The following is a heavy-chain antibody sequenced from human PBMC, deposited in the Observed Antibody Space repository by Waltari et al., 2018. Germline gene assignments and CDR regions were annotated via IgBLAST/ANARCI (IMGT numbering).Heavy chain of an antibody. D-gene: IGHD6-13*01. CDR1: GFTFSSYG. J-gene: IGHJ6*02. CDR3: ARDRSSSWNYYYYYYGMDV. CDR2: IWYDGINK. V-gene: IGHV3-33*01. Sequence: QVQLVESGGGVVQPGRSLRLSCAASGFTFSSYGMHWVRQAPGKGLEWVAVIWYDGINKYYADSVKGRFTISRDNSKNTLYLQMNSLRAEDTAVYYCARDRSSSWNYYYYYYGMDVWGQGTTVTVSS.